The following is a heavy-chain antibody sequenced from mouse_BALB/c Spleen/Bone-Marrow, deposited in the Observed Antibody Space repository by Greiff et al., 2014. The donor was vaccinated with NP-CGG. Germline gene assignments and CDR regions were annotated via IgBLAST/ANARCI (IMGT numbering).Heavy chain of an antibody. V-gene: IGHV1-80*01. CDR2: IYPGDGDT. CDR3: ARGGISVDY. Sequence: QVQLKQSGAELVRPGSSVKISCESSGYVFSTYWINWVKQRPGQGLGWIGQIYPGDGDTDYNGKFKDKATLTADKSSNTAYMQLSSLTSEYSAVYFCARGGISVDYWGQGTTLTVSS. J-gene: IGHJ2*01. CDR1: GYVFSTYW.